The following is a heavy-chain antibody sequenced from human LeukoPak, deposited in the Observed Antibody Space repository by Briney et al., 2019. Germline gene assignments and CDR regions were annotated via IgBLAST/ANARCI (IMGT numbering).Heavy chain of an antibody. D-gene: IGHD2-21*02. Sequence: GGSLRLSCAASGFTFSSYWMSWVRQAPGKGLEWVANIKQDGSEKYYVDSVKGRFTISRDNAKNSLYLQMNSLRAEDTAVYYCARAQNRYCGGDCYPRYFDYWGQGTLVTVSS. V-gene: IGHV3-7*01. J-gene: IGHJ4*02. CDR2: IKQDGSEK. CDR3: ARAQNRYCGGDCYPRYFDY. CDR1: GFTFSSYW.